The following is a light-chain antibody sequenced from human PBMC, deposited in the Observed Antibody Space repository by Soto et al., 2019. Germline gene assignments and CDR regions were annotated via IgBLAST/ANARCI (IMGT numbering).Light chain of an antibody. J-gene: IGKJ4*01. CDR3: LQDYNYPLT. CDR2: ATS. CDR1: QGIRDD. V-gene: IGKV1-6*01. Sequence: AIQMTQSPSSLSASVGDRVTITCRASQGIRDDLGWYQQKPGKAPKLLIYATSTLQSGVPSRFSGSGSGTDFTLTISSLQPEDFATYYCLQDYNYPLTFGGGTKVDIK.